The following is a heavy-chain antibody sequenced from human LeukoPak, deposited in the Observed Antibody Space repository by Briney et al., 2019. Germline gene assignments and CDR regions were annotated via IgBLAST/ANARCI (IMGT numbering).Heavy chain of an antibody. CDR1: GFTFSSYA. CDR2: ITSGGTT. Sequence: PGGSLRLSCAASGFTFSSYAISWVRQAPGKGLEWVSAITSGGTTYYADSVKGRFTISRDNSKNTLYLQMNSPRAEDTAVYYCAKAMHYAFWSGPAPFDYWGQGILVTVSS. J-gene: IGHJ4*02. D-gene: IGHD3-3*01. V-gene: IGHV3-23*01. CDR3: AKAMHYAFWSGPAPFDY.